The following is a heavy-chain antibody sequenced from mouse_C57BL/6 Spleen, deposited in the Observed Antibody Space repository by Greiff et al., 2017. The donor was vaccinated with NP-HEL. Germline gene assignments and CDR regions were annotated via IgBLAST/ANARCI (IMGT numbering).Heavy chain of an antibody. D-gene: IGHD2-5*01. CDR1: GYSFTDYN. V-gene: IGHV1-39*01. CDR2: INPNYGTT. CDR3: ATYYSNPAWFAY. J-gene: IGHJ3*01. Sequence: LQESGPELVKPGASVKISCKASGYSFTDYNMNWVKQSNGKRLEWIGVINPNYGTTSYTQKFKGKATLTVDQSSSTAYMQLNSLTSEDSAVYYCATYYSNPAWFAYWGQGTLVTVSA.